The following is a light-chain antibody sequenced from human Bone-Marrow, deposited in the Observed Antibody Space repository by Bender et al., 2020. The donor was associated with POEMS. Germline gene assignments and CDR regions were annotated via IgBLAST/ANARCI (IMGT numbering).Light chain of an antibody. CDR3: AAWDAGLSGWV. V-gene: IGLV1-44*01. CDR1: NSNIGTNA. CDR2: SAN. Sequence: QSVLTQPPSASGTPGQRVTISCSGSNSNIGTNAVNWYQQFPGTAPKLLIYSANQRPSGVPYRFYAFKSGTSACLAISGIQSEDAADYYCAAWDAGLSGWVFGGGTTLAVL. J-gene: IGLJ3*02.